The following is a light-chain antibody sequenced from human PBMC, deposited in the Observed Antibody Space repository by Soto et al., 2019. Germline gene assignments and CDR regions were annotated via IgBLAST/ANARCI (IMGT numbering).Light chain of an antibody. CDR2: DTS. Sequence: GLPRTPATPTFPSGEKPTNSCRASQSVSSYLAWYQQKPGQAPRLLIYDTSNRATGVPARFSGSGSGTDFTLTISSLEPEDCAIYYCQQRQYWPPITVGQGTRLEIK. J-gene: IGKJ5*01. V-gene: IGKV3-11*01. CDR1: QSVSSY. CDR3: QQRQYWPPIT.